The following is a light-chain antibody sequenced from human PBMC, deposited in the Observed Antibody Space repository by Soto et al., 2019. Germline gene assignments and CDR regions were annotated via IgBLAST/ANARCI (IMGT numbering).Light chain of an antibody. CDR1: QTISNY. CDR2: AAS. Sequence: DIQMTQSPSSLSASVGDRVTITCRASQTISNYLNWYQQKPGKAPKHLIYAASSLQSGVPSRFSGSGSGTDFTLTISSLQPEDFATYYCQQSYSTWLTFGGGTKFEIK. V-gene: IGKV1-39*01. J-gene: IGKJ4*01. CDR3: QQSYSTWLT.